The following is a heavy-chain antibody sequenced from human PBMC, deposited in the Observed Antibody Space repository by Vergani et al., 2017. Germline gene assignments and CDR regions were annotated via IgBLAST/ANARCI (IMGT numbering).Heavy chain of an antibody. Sequence: QVQLVQSGAEVKKPGASVKVSCKASGYTFTSYYMHWVRQAPGQGLEWMGIINPSGGSTSYAQKFQGRVTMTRDTSTSTVDMELSSLRSEDTAVYYCARGXWSSTSCYTRHYYYYMDVWGKGTTVTVSS. J-gene: IGHJ6*03. CDR2: INPSGGST. CDR1: GYTFTSYY. CDR3: ARGXWSSTSCYTRHYYYYMDV. V-gene: IGHV1-46*01. D-gene: IGHD2-2*02.